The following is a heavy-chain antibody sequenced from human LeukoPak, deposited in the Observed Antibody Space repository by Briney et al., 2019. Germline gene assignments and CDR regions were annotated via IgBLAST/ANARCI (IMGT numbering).Heavy chain of an antibody. V-gene: IGHV1-18*01. Sequence: ASVKVSCKTSGYTFTNYGISWARQAPGHGLEWMGWISAYNNNTSFAQKFQDRVSMTTDTSTGTAYVELRSLRSDDTAIYYCARVQYNSSDKHQWFDPWGQGTLVTVSS. CDR1: GYTFTNYG. J-gene: IGHJ5*02. CDR3: ARVQYNSSDKHQWFDP. CDR2: ISAYNNNT. D-gene: IGHD1-1*01.